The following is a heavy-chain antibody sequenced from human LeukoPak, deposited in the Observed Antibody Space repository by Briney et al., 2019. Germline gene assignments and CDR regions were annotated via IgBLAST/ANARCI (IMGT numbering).Heavy chain of an antibody. D-gene: IGHD2-2*01. J-gene: IGHJ4*02. Sequence: GGSLRLSCAASGFTFSSYSMNWVRRAPGKGLEWVSSISSSSSYIYYADSVKGRFTISRDNAKNSLYLQMNSLRAEDTAVYYCARRLGYCSSTSCSTARFDYWGQGTLVTASS. CDR1: GFTFSSYS. CDR2: ISSSSSYI. CDR3: ARRLGYCSSTSCSTARFDY. V-gene: IGHV3-21*01.